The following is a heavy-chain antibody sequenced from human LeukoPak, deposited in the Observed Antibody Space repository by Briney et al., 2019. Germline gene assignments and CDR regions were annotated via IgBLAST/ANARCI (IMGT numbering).Heavy chain of an antibody. V-gene: IGHV3-9*01. CDR1: GFIFNNYA. Sequence: PGRSLRLSCAGSGFIFNNYAMHWVRHPPGKGLGWVSGISWNSGTIDYADSVRGRFTISRDNAKNSLYLQMDSLRVEDTAFYYCAKDNRRHYTSGPNPDSLHWGQGALVTVSS. CDR3: AKDNRRHYTSGPNPDSLH. CDR2: ISWNSGTI. J-gene: IGHJ4*02. D-gene: IGHD6-19*01.